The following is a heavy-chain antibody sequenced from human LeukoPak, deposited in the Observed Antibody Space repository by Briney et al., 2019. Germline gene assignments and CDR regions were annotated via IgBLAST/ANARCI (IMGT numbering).Heavy chain of an antibody. V-gene: IGHV3-21*01. J-gene: IGHJ3*02. CDR3: ARDPQRITMVASPSEFGVGI. CDR2: ISSSSSYI. D-gene: IGHD3-10*01. Sequence: GGSLRLSCAASGFTFSSYSMNWVRQAPGKGLEWVSSISSSSSYIYYADSVKGRFTISRDNAKNSLYLQMNSLRAEDTAVYYCARDPQRITMVASPSEFGVGIWGQGTMVTVSS. CDR1: GFTFSSYS.